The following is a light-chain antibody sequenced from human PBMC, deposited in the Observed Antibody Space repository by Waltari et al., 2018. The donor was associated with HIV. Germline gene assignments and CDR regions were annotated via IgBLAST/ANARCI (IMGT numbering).Light chain of an antibody. J-gene: IGKJ5*01. Sequence: DIQMTQSPSSLPASVGDRVTITCRASQTINGNLNWYQQIPGKAPKLLIFGASTLQTGVPARFSGSGSGTHFTLTVTSLQPEDFATYFCQQTYRRPQTFGQGTRVDIK. V-gene: IGKV1-39*01. CDR2: GAS. CDR1: QTINGN. CDR3: QQTYRRPQT.